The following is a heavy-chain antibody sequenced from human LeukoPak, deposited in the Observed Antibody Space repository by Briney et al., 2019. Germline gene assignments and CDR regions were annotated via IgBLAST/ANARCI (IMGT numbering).Heavy chain of an antibody. CDR1: GYTFTNYG. CDR2: INTHNGNP. J-gene: IGHJ4*02. Sequence: GASVKVSCKASGYTFTNYGITWVRQAPGQGLEWMGWINTHNGNPNYTQNLQGRVTMTTDTSTSTAYMELKSLTSDDTAVYYCARGPIAAAGDYWGRETLVTVSS. CDR3: ARGPIAAAGDY. D-gene: IGHD6-13*01. V-gene: IGHV1-18*01.